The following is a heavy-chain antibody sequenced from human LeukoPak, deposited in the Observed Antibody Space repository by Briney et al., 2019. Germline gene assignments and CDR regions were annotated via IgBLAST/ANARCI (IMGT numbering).Heavy chain of an antibody. J-gene: IGHJ6*02. D-gene: IGHD3-3*01. CDR1: GFTFSSYG. V-gene: IGHV3-33*01. CDR3: ARMDYDFWSGYYSRYYYYGMDV. CDR2: IWYDGSNK. Sequence: GGSLRLSCAASGFTFSSYGMHWVRQAPGKGLEWVAVIWYDGSNKYYADSVKGRFTISRDNSKNTLYLQMGSLRAEDMAVYYCARMDYDFWSGYYSRYYYYGMDVWGQGTTVTVSS.